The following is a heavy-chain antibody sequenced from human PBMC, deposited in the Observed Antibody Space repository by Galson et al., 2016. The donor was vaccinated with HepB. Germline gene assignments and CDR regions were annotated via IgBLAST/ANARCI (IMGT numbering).Heavy chain of an antibody. V-gene: IGHV3-48*03. CDR3: ARGFRSGWGIDY. J-gene: IGHJ4*02. D-gene: IGHD6-19*01. CDR2: IKSRGGSV. CDR1: GLTFNNYE. Sequence: SLRLSCAASGLTFNNYEMNWVRQAPGKGLEWVSYIKSRGGSVYYADSVKGRFTIDRDNDKNSLYLQMNSLRADDTAVYFCARGFRSGWGIDYWGQGTLVTVSS.